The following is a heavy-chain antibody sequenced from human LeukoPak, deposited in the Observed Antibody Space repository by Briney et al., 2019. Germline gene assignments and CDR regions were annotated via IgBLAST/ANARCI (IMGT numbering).Heavy chain of an antibody. J-gene: IGHJ4*02. CDR3: ARALDKPYDY. V-gene: IGHV3-30-3*01. Sequence: GGSLRLSCSASGFTFTSYAMHWVRQAPGKGLEWVAVISYDGGNEYYADSVKGRFTISRDNSKNTLYLQMNSLRAEDTAVYYCARALDKPYDYWGQGTLVTVSS. CDR2: ISYDGGNE. CDR1: GFTFTSYA.